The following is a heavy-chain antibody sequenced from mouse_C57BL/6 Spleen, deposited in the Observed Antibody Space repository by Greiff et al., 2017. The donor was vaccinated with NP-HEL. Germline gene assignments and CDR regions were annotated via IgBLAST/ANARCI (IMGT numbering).Heavy chain of an antibody. V-gene: IGHV5-17*01. J-gene: IGHJ4*01. CDR2: ISSGSSTI. D-gene: IGHD2-14*01. CDR3: ARTRRYEAMDD. Sequence: EVQRVESGGGLVKPGGSLKLSCAASGFTFSDYGMHWVRQAPEQGLEWVAYISSGSSTIYYADTVKGRFTISRDNAKNTLFLQMTSLRSEDTAMYYCARTRRYEAMDDWGQGTSVTVSS. CDR1: GFTFSDYG.